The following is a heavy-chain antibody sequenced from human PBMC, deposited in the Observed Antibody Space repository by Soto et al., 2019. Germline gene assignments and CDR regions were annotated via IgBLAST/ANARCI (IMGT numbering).Heavy chain of an antibody. Sequence: SVTLTLSCVVSGYSITAGGYCWSWNRPHPGKGLEWIGGFYSSGSIIYNPSLRSRVSISGDTSSTQFSMSLTSWTAADTARYCCAGMYSRGFGWFHPWGQGTLVTVSS. CDR3: AGMYSRGFGWFHP. V-gene: IGHV4-31*11. D-gene: IGHD1-26*01. J-gene: IGHJ5*02. CDR1: GYSITAGGYC. CDR2: FYSSGSI.